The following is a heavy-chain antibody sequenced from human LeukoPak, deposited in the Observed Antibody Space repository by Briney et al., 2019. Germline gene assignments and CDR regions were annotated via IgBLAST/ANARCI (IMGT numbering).Heavy chain of an antibody. D-gene: IGHD6-6*01. CDR2: IYYTGST. J-gene: IGHJ4*02. CDR1: GGSLSSYY. V-gene: IGHV4-59*01. CDR3: ARFSSSGPYYFDY. Sequence: SETLSLTCTVSGGSLSSYYWSWIRQPPGKGLEWIGNIYYTGSTNYNPSLKSRVTISVDTSKKQFSLKLSSVTAADTAVYYCARFSSSGPYYFDYWGQGTLVTVSS.